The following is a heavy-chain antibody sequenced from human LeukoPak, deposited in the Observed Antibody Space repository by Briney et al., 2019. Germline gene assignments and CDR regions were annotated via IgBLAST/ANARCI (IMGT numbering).Heavy chain of an antibody. D-gene: IGHD6-19*01. CDR2: FHHGGNT. V-gene: IGHV4-38-2*02. CDR1: VYSVSSNFY. J-gene: IGHJ3*02. Sequence: PSETLSLTCIVSVYSVSSNFYWAWIRQSPGKGLEWIGSFHHGGNTYYNPSLMSPVSMSIDTSKNQCSLNLSSVTAADTAVFYCARWLGNGFDMWGQGTMVTVSS. CDR3: ARWLGNGFDM.